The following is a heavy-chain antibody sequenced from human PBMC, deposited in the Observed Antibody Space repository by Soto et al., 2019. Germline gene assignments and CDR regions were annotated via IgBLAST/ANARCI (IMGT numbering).Heavy chain of an antibody. V-gene: IGHV4-61*01. CDR2: IYYNGST. Sequence: TLSVTWAVSNGIISSGSCLCSSLQQPPGKGLEWVGFIYYNGSTQYNPSLKSRVTMSVDTSKNQFSLKLNSVTAADTAVYYCAREPSWSGYFEFWGQGALVTVSS. CDR1: NGIISSGSCL. J-gene: IGHJ4*02. CDR3: AREPSWSGYFEF. D-gene: IGHD3-3*01.